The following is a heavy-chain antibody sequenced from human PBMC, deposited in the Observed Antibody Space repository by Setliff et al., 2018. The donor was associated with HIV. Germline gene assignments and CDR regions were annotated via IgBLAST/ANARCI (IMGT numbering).Heavy chain of an antibody. V-gene: IGHV4-39*07. CDR2: TYYSGSI. Sequence: SETLSLTCTVSGGSISSSSYYWGWIRQPPGKGLEWIGSTYYSGSIYYNPSLKSRVTISVDTSKNQFSLKLSSVTAADTAVYYCARVKSGSLGGYVDYWGQGTLVTVSS. CDR1: GGSISSSSYY. CDR3: ARVKSGSLGGYVDY. D-gene: IGHD3-10*01. J-gene: IGHJ4*02.